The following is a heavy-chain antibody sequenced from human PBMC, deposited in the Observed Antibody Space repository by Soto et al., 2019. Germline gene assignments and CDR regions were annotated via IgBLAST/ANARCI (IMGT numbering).Heavy chain of an antibody. Sequence: SETLSLTCTVSGGSISSSSYYWGWIRQPPGKGLEWIGSIYYSGSTYYNPSLKSRVTISVDTSKNQFSLKLSSVTAADTAVYYCARREYYYGSGSYYKGWFDPWGQGTLVTVSS. D-gene: IGHD3-10*01. CDR2: IYYSGST. V-gene: IGHV4-39*01. J-gene: IGHJ5*02. CDR3: ARREYYYGSGSYYKGWFDP. CDR1: GGSISSSSYY.